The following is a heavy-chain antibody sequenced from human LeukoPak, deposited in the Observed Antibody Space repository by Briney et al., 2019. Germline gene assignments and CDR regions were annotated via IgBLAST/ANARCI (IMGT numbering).Heavy chain of an antibody. CDR2: INQGGSVK. D-gene: IGHD5-12*01. CDR1: GFTFRSYW. J-gene: IGHJ4*02. Sequence: GGSLRLSCAASGFTFRSYWMSWVRQAPGKGLEWVANINQGGSVKYYVDSVKGRFTISRDDAKNSLYVQMNSLRDEDTAVSYCARVGYSGWNLEYWGQGTLVTVSP. V-gene: IGHV3-7*01. CDR3: ARVGYSGWNLEY.